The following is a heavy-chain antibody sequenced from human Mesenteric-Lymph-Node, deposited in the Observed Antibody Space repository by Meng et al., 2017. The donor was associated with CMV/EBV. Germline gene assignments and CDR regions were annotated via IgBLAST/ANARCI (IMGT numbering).Heavy chain of an antibody. D-gene: IGHD2-15*01. J-gene: IGHJ5*02. Sequence: GSLRLSCTVSGGSISSSSYYWGWIRQPPGKGLEWIGSIYYSGSTYYNPSLKSRVTISVDTSKNQFSLKLSSVTAADTAVYYCARVSVAQNWFDPWGQGTLVTVSS. V-gene: IGHV4-39*07. CDR3: ARVSVAQNWFDP. CDR1: GGSISSSSYY. CDR2: IYYSGST.